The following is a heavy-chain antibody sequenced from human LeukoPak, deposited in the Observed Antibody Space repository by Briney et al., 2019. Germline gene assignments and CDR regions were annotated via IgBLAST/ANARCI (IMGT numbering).Heavy chain of an antibody. CDR1: GGSFSGYY. J-gene: IGHJ4*02. Sequence: SETLSLTCAVYGGSFSGYYWSWIRQPPGKGLEWIGEINHSGSTNYNPSLKSRVTISVDTSKNQFSLKLSSVTAADTAVYYCAGYYDFWSGYLDCWGQGTLVTVSS. D-gene: IGHD3-3*01. V-gene: IGHV4-34*01. CDR3: AGYYDFWSGYLDC. CDR2: INHSGST.